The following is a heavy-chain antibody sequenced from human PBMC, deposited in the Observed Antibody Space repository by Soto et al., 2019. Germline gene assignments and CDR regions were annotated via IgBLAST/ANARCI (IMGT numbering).Heavy chain of an antibody. CDR1: GFYFGDYY. J-gene: IGHJ4*02. Sequence: QVQLVESGGGLVQPGGSLRLSCAASGFYFGDYYMNWIRQAPGKGLEWLSYIRSDGRSANYADSVQGRFTISRDNAKNSLYLQMNNLRAEDTAIYYCARGTAYFCPNSDCGLFFDHWGRGVLVAVSS. D-gene: IGHD2-8*01. CDR3: ARGTAYFCPNSDCGLFFDH. CDR2: IRSDGRSA. V-gene: IGHV3-11*06.